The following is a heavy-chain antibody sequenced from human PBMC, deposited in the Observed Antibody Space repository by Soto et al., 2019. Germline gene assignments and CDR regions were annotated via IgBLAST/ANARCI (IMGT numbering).Heavy chain of an antibody. Sequence: QVRLVESGGGVVQPGTSLRLSCAASGFTFSSYAMHWVRQAPGKGLEWVAIMSYDGSIKYYADSVKGRFTISRANSKNTLYLEKSSLRTEDTAVYYCLRVGYHFDSSGYYWRSFGYWGQRTLVTVSS. D-gene: IGHD3-22*01. J-gene: IGHJ4*02. CDR3: LRVGYHFDSSGYYWRSFGY. CDR1: GFTFSSYA. CDR2: MSYDGSIK. V-gene: IGHV3-30*04.